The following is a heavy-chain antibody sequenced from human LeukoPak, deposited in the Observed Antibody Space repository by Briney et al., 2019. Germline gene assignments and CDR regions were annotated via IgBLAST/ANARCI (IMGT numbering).Heavy chain of an antibody. D-gene: IGHD2-2*01. CDR1: GFTFSSYA. Sequence: GGSLRLSCSASGFTFSSYAMHWVRHAPGKGLEYVSGVSSNGGRTYHADSVKGRFTISRDNSKNTLDLQMSSLRAEDTAVYYCVKSIGSSVWYVNFDCWGQGILVTVSS. CDR3: VKSIGSSVWYVNFDC. CDR2: VSSNGGRT. J-gene: IGHJ4*02. V-gene: IGHV3-64D*06.